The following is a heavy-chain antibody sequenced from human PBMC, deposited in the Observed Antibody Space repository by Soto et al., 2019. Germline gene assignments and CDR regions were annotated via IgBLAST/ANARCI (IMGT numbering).Heavy chain of an antibody. CDR1: GFSLSTSGVG. J-gene: IGHJ4*02. CDR2: IYWDDDK. CDR3: GDCGGPGQGTGLADY. V-gene: IGHV2-5*02. D-gene: IGHD2-21*01. Sequence: QITLKESGPPLVKPTQTLTLTCTFSGFSLSTSGVGVGWIRQPPGKALEWLALIYWDDDKRYSPSLKSRLTITTDLSKNPVFRTIAYLDPGDMAASACGDCGGPGQGTGLADYLVQGTLVTVSS.